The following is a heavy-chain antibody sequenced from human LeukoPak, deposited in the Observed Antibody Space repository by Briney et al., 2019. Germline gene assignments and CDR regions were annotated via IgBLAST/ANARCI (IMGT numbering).Heavy chain of an antibody. V-gene: IGHV1-18*01. CDR3: ARDQYYYDSSGYPY. J-gene: IGHJ4*02. CDR1: GYTFTSYG. CDR2: ISAYSGNT. Sequence: ASVKVSCKASGYTFTSYGISWVRQAPGQGLEWMGWISAYSGNTNYAQKLQGRVTMTTDTSTSTAYMELRSLRSDDTAVYYCARDQYYYDSSGYPYWGQGTLVTVSS. D-gene: IGHD3-22*01.